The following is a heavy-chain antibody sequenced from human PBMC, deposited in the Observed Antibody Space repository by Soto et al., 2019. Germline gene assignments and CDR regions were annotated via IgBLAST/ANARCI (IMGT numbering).Heavy chain of an antibody. D-gene: IGHD2-2*01. V-gene: IGHV3-23*01. CDR3: AKGVDGPHCTKTSCLFYYDY. J-gene: IGHJ4*02. CDR1: GFTFNNYA. Sequence: GGALRLSCAPSGFTFNNYAMNWVRQAPGNRLEWVSTISDSGATYYADSVKRRFTISRDNSKNTLYLQMSILRVEDTAIYFCAKGVDGPHCTKTSCLFYYDYWGQGTLVTVSS. CDR2: ISDSGAT.